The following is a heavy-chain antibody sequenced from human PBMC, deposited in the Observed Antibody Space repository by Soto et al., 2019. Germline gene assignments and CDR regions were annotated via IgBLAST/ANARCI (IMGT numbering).Heavy chain of an antibody. CDR3: ARDSVGDKTLYGMDV. D-gene: IGHD3-10*01. V-gene: IGHV3-21*05. CDR2: ISSSSSYI. Sequence: PGGSLRLSCAASGFTFSSYSMNWVRQAPGKGLEWVSYISSSSSYIYYADSVKGRFTISRDNAKNSLYLQMNSLRAEDTAVYYCARDSVGDKTLYGMDVWGQGTTVTVSS. J-gene: IGHJ6*02. CDR1: GFTFSSYS.